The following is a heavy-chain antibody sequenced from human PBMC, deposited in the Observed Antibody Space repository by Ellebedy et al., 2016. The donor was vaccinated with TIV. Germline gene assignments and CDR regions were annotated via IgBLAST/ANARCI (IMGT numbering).Heavy chain of an antibody. CDR1: GFTFSDYW. V-gene: IGHV3-74*01. Sequence: GESLKISXAASGFTFSDYWMHWVRQAPGKGLVWVSRSNSDGSRTSYAHSVKGRFTISRDNSKNTLYLQMNSLRAEDTAVYYCAKGYSSSWYLWGQGTLVTVSS. D-gene: IGHD6-13*01. J-gene: IGHJ4*02. CDR3: AKGYSSSWYL. CDR2: SNSDGSRT.